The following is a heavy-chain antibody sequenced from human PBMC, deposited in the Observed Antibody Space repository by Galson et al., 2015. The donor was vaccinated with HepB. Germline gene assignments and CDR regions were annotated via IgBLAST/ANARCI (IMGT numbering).Heavy chain of an antibody. Sequence: SLRLSCAASGFTFSSYAMSWVRQAPGKGLEWVSAISGSGGSTYYADSVKGRFTISRDNSKNTLYLQMNSLRAEDTAVYYCAKDGGWGIAVTGFDYWGQGTLVTVSS. J-gene: IGHJ4*02. CDR2: ISGSGGST. CDR3: AKDGGWGIAVTGFDY. D-gene: IGHD6-19*01. V-gene: IGHV3-23*01. CDR1: GFTFSSYA.